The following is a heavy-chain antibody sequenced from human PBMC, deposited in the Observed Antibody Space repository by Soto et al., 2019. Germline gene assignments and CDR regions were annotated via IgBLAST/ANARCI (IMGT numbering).Heavy chain of an antibody. CDR2: IWYDGSKK. J-gene: IGHJ6*03. V-gene: IGHV3-33*01. CDR1: GFTFSSYG. CDR3: ARGRLDAVGTYYYYYYYMDV. Sequence: GGSLRLSCAASGFTFSSYGMHWVRQAPGKGLEWVAVIWYDGSKKYYADSVKGRFTISRDNSKNTLYLQMNSLRAEDTAVYYCARGRLDAVGTYYYYYYYMDVWGKGTTVTVSS. D-gene: IGHD1-1*01.